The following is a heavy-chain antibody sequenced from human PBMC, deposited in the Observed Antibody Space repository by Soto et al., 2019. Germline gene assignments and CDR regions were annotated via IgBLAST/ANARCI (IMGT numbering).Heavy chain of an antibody. CDR3: VRQGYYHDSGGYYLLGFDS. V-gene: IGHV5-51*01. Sequence: GESLKISCKGSGYSFGHFWIGWVRQMPGKGLEWMGIIYPGDSDTRYSPSFQGQVTISADKSIRTAYLQWSSLNSSDTATYYCVRQGYYHDSGGYYLLGFDSWGQGTLVTVSS. J-gene: IGHJ4*02. CDR2: IYPGDSDT. CDR1: GYSFGHFW. D-gene: IGHD3-22*01.